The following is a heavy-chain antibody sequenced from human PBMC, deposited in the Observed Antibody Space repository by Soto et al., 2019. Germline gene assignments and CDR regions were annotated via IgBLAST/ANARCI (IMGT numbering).Heavy chain of an antibody. Sequence: ASAKVSCKASGGTFSSYAISWVRQAPGQGLEWMGGIIPIFGTANYAQKFQGRVTITADESTSTAYMELSSLRSEDTAVYYCARDPSKGSGRTALNWFDPWGQGTLVTVSS. CDR1: GGTFSSYA. J-gene: IGHJ5*02. D-gene: IGHD3-10*01. CDR2: IIPIFGTA. CDR3: ARDPSKGSGRTALNWFDP. V-gene: IGHV1-69*13.